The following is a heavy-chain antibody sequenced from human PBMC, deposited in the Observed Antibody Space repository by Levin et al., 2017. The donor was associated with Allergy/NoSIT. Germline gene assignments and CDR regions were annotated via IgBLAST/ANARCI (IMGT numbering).Heavy chain of an antibody. CDR3: ARYVAALDY. CDR2: IKQDGSES. Sequence: LSLTCAASGFTFSNYYMSWVRQAPGKGLEWLANIKQDGSESYYVDSVKGRLTISRDNAKNLLYLQMNSLRADDTAMYYCARYVAALDYWGRGTPVTVSS. V-gene: IGHV3-7*01. D-gene: IGHD6-19*01. CDR1: GFTFSNYY. J-gene: IGHJ4*02.